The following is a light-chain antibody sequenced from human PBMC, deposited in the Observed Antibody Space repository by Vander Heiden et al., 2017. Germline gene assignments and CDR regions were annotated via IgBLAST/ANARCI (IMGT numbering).Light chain of an antibody. V-gene: IGLV2-23*02. J-gene: IGLJ2*01. Sequence: QSALPQPASVSGSPGQSITISCTGTSSDVGTYNLVSWYQQHPGKPPKVMIFEVSKRPSGISNRFSGYKSGNTASLTISGLQAEDEADYYCCSYAGSNSVLFGGGTRLTVL. CDR2: EVS. CDR1: SSDVGTYNL. CDR3: CSYAGSNSVL.